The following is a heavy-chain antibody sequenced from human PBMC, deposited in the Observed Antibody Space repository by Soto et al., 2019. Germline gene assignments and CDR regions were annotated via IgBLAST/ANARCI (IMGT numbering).Heavy chain of an antibody. CDR2: IDPSDSYT. CDR1: GYSFTSYW. J-gene: IGHJ6*02. CDR3: ARPGAMVSPAGMDV. V-gene: IGHV5-10-1*01. Sequence: XESLKISCKGSGYSFTSYWISWVRQMPGKGLEWVGRIDPSDSYTNYSPSFQGHVTISADKSTSTAYLQWSSLKASDTAMYYCARPGAMVSPAGMDVWGQGTTVTVSS. D-gene: IGHD5-18*01.